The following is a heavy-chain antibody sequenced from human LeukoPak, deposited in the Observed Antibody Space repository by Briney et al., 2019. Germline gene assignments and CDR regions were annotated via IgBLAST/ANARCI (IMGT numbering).Heavy chain of an antibody. CDR2: IESKTDGETT. CDR3: STYGSGRKFDY. V-gene: IGHV3-15*04. D-gene: IGHD3-10*01. Sequence: GGSHRLSCVGSGFSFTDTWMSWVRQIPGKGLEWVGRIESKTDGETTDYATPVKDRFIISRDDSTNTLYLQMNSLKSEDTAVYYCSTYGSGRKFDYWGQGTLVTVSS. CDR1: GFSFTDTW. J-gene: IGHJ4*02.